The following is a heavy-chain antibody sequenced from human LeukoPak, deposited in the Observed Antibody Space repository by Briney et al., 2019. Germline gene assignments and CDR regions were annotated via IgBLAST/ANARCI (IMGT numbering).Heavy chain of an antibody. CDR2: INPNSGGT. CDR3: ARDGDYGSGNYFDAFDI. CDR1: GYTFTAYY. V-gene: IGHV1-2*02. D-gene: IGHD3-10*01. Sequence: GASVKVSCKASGYTFTAYYIHWARQAPGQGLEWVGWINPNSGGTDYAQKFQGRVTMTRDTSTSAAYMELSRLRSDDTAVYFCARDGDYGSGNYFDAFDIWGQGTMVTVSS. J-gene: IGHJ3*02.